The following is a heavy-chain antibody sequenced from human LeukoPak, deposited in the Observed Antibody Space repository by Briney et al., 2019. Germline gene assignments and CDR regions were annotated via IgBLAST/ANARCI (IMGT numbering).Heavy chain of an antibody. CDR2: ISYSGSR. CDR1: GGSISSYY. Sequence: KPSETLSLTCTVSGGSISSYYWSWIRQPPGKGLEWIGYISYSGSRNYNPSLKSRVTISVDTSKNQFSLKLSSVTAADTAVHYCARAVGVGRGTYFDLWGRGTLVTVSS. J-gene: IGHJ2*01. CDR3: ARAVGVGRGTYFDL. V-gene: IGHV4-59*08. D-gene: IGHD1-1*01.